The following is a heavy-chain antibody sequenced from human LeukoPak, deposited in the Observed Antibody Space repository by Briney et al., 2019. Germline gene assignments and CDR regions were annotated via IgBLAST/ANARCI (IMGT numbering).Heavy chain of an antibody. J-gene: IGHJ6*02. CDR2: INKVGSQK. V-gene: IGHV3-7*01. CDR1: GFTFSTYC. D-gene: IGHD3-10*01. CDR3: ARDRFGSGTFDNYFYGMDV. Sequence: PGGSLRLSCAASGFTFSTYCMNWVRQAPGKGLEWVANINKVGSQKYYVDSVKGRFTISRDNAKNSLYLQMNSLRAEDTAVYYCARDRFGSGTFDNYFYGMDVWGQGTTVTVSS.